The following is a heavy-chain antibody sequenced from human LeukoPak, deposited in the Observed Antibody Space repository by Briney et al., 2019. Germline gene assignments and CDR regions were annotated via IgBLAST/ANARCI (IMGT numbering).Heavy chain of an antibody. CDR1: GGSFSGYY. CDR3: ARSYSYCSGGSCYSNWLYNWLDP. V-gene: IGHV4-34*01. CDR2: INHSGST. Sequence: SETLSLTCAVYGGSFSGYYWSWIRQPPGKGLEWIGEINHSGSTNYNPSLKSRVTISVDTSKNQFSLKLSSVTAADTAVYYCARSYSYCSGGSCYSNWLYNWLDPWGQGTLVTVSS. J-gene: IGHJ5*02. D-gene: IGHD2-15*01.